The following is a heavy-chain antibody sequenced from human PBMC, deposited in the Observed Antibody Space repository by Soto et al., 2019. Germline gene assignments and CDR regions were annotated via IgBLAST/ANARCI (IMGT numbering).Heavy chain of an antibody. Sequence: EVRLIESGGGIERPGGSLRLSCEASGFTFINYAMTWVRQAPGKGLEWVSGIDDAGEYTYYAESMKGRFTISRDNSKKTVYLQMNGLRVEDTAVYYCAKDVFRSATMPCFNTWGQGTRVTVPS. CDR3: AKDVFRSATMPCFNT. CDR1: GFTFINYA. D-gene: IGHD2-2*01. V-gene: IGHV3-23*01. CDR2: IDDAGEYT. J-gene: IGHJ5*02.